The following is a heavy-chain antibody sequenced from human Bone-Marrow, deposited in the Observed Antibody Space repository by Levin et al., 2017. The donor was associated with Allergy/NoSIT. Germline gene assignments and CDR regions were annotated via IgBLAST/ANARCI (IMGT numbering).Heavy chain of an antibody. CDR3: ATDRGRGGYYRR. Sequence: ASVKVSCKVSGYTLTELSMHWVRQAPGKGLEWMGGFDPEDGETIYAQKFQGRVTMTEDTSTDTAYMELSSLRSEDTAVYYCATDRGRGGYYRRWGQGTLVTVSS. D-gene: IGHD3-22*01. CDR1: GYTLTELS. CDR2: FDPEDGET. V-gene: IGHV1-24*01. J-gene: IGHJ4*02.